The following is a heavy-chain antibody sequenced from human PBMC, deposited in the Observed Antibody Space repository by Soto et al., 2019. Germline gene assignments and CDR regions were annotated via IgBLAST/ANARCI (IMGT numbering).Heavy chain of an antibody. CDR2: TTGRGGST. CDR3: AKDPGFASGWPDY. V-gene: IGHV3-23*01. CDR1: GFTFSSYA. J-gene: IGHJ4*02. D-gene: IGHD6-19*01. Sequence: EVQLLESGGGLVQPGGSLRLSCAASGFTFSSYAMSWVRQAPGKGLEWVASTTGRGGSTYYADSVKGRFTMSSDNSKNTLYLQMNSLRVEDTAVYYGAKDPGFASGWPDYWGQGTLVTVSS.